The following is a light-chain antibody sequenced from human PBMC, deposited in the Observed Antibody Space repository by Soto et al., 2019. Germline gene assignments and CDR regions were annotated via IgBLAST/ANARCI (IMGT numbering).Light chain of an antibody. CDR1: NIGSNS. Sequence: SYELTQPPSVSVSPGQTARVTCGGNNIGSNSVHWYQRKPGKAPVLVVYDNGDRPSGLPERFFGSNSGNPATLTISRVEAGDEADDYCQVWYSSSDHPYVFGTGTQLTVL. CDR3: QVWYSSSDHPYV. CDR2: DNG. V-gene: IGLV3-21*02. J-gene: IGLJ1*01.